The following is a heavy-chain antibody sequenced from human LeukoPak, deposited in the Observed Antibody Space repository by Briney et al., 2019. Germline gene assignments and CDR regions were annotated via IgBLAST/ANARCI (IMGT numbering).Heavy chain of an antibody. J-gene: IGHJ4*02. Sequence: PSETLSLTCTVSGGSISSYYWSWIRQPPGKGLEWIGYIYYSGSTNYNPSLKSRVTISVDTSKNQFSLKLSSVTAADTAVYYCARGASSSWYTGYDYWGQGNLVTVSS. CDR2: IYYSGST. CDR3: ARGASSSWYTGYDY. D-gene: IGHD6-13*01. V-gene: IGHV4-59*08. CDR1: GGSISSYY.